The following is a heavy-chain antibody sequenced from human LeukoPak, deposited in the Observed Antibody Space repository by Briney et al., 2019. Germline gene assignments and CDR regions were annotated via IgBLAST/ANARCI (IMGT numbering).Heavy chain of an antibody. Sequence: SETLSLTCAVYGGSFSGYYWSWIRQPPGKGLEWIGEINHSGSTNYNQSLKSRVTISVDTSKNQFSLKLSSVTAADTAVYYCARVVVGVYYYYMDVWGKGTTVTVSS. CDR1: GGSFSGYY. CDR2: INHSGST. J-gene: IGHJ6*03. V-gene: IGHV4-34*01. CDR3: ARVVVGVYYYYMDV. D-gene: IGHD2-21*01.